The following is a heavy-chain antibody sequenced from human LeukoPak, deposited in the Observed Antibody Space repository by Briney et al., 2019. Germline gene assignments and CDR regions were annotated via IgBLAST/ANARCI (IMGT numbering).Heavy chain of an antibody. Sequence: KTGESLKISCQGSGYSFTTYWIAWVRQMPGKGLEWMGIVYPGDSDTRYSPSFQGQVTISADTSITTAYLQWSSLKASDNGMYYCARRGDDSSLVAFDVWGQGTMVTVSS. CDR2: VYPGDSDT. CDR1: GYSFTTYW. V-gene: IGHV5-51*01. CDR3: ARRGDDSSLVAFDV. D-gene: IGHD5-12*01. J-gene: IGHJ3*01.